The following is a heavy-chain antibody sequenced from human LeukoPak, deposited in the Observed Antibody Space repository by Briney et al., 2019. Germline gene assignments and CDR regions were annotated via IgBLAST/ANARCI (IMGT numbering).Heavy chain of an antibody. CDR3: ATTSRTVTGLDY. J-gene: IGHJ4*02. CDR2: IKPDGNEK. Sequence: GGSLRLSCTASGFTLTTYWLTWVRQAPGKGLEWVANIKPDGNEKYYVDSVKGRFTISRDNAENSLYLQMNSLRAEDTAKYYCATTSRTVTGLDYWGQGTLVTVSS. D-gene: IGHD4-17*01. V-gene: IGHV3-7*01. CDR1: GFTLTTYW.